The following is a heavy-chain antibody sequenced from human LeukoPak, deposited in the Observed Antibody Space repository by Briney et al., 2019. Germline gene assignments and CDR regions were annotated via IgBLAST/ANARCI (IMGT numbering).Heavy chain of an antibody. CDR2: IYPGDSDT. CDR3: PRAKNTVSTPLYY. CDR1: GYSFTSYW. D-gene: IGHD4-17*01. J-gene: IGHJ4*02. V-gene: IGHV5-51*01. Sequence: GESLKISCKGSGYSFTSYWIGWVRQMPGKGLEWMGIIYPGDSDTRYSPSFQGQVTISADKSISPAYLQWSSLKASNPALFYSPRAKNTVSTPLYYWGQGALVTVSS.